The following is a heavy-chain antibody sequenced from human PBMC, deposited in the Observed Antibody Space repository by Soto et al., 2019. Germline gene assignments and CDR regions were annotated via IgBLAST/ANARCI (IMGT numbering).Heavy chain of an antibody. J-gene: IGHJ5*02. CDR2: ISYSGST. V-gene: IGHV4-39*01. D-gene: IGHD5-18*01. CDR3: ARLADTAMFS. CDR1: GGSISSSSYY. Sequence: QLQLQESGPGLVKPSETLSLTCTVSGGSISSSSYYWGWIRQPPGKGLEWIGSISYSGSTYYNPSLQXRVTISVDTSKNQFSLKLSSVTAADTAVYYCARLADTAMFSWGQGTLVTVSS.